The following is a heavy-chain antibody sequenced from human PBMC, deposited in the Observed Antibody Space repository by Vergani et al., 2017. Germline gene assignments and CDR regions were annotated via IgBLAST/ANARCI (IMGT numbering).Heavy chain of an antibody. CDR3: AKANPRNSGYEYLYYYHAMDV. D-gene: IGHD5-12*01. J-gene: IGHJ6*02. CDR2: ISGSGGST. V-gene: IGHV3-23*04. CDR1: GFTFNHYA. Sequence: VQLVESGGGVVQPGGSLRLSCAASGFTFNHYAMNWVRQAPGKGLEWVSGISGSGGSTYYAGSVKGRFTISRDSSKNTLYLQMNSLSAGDTAVYYCAKANPRNSGYEYLYYYHAMDVWGQGTTVTVSS.